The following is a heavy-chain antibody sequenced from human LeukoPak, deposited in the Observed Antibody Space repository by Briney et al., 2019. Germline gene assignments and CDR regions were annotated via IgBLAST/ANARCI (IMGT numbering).Heavy chain of an antibody. CDR1: GYTFTGYY. V-gene: IGHV1-2*02. CDR3: ARAPEYISYGMDV. D-gene: IGHD6-6*01. CDR2: INPNSGAT. J-gene: IGHJ6*02. Sequence: ASVKVSCKASGYTFTGYYMHWVRQAPGQGLEWMGWINPNSGATNYAQKFQGRVTMTRDTSISTAYMEPSRLRSDDTAVYYCARAPEYISYGMDVWGQGTTVTVSS.